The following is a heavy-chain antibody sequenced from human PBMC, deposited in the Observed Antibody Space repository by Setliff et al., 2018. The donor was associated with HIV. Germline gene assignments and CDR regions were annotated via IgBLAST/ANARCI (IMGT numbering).Heavy chain of an antibody. CDR3: ARQGPSRGSGYYPPDDAFDI. CDR1: GFTFSSYS. V-gene: IGHV3-21*01. Sequence: GGSLRLSCAASGFTFSSYSMNWVRQAPGKGLEWVSSISPSSSYIHYADSVKGRFTISRDNAKNSLYLQVNSLRAEDTAVHYCARQGPSRGSGYYPPDDAFDIWGQGTMVTVSS. CDR2: ISPSSSYI. J-gene: IGHJ3*02. D-gene: IGHD3-22*01.